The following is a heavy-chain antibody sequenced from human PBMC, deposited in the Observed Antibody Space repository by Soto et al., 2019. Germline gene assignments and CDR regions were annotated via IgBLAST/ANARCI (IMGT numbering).Heavy chain of an antibody. Sequence: SETLSLTCTVSGGSISSSSYYWGWIRQPPGKGLEWIGSIYYSGSTYYNPSLKTRFTISEDTSKNQFSLKLSSVTAADTAVYYCARRGRDGYNYYFDYWGQGTLVTVSS. CDR2: IYYSGST. CDR1: GGSISSSSYY. V-gene: IGHV4-39*01. D-gene: IGHD5-12*01. J-gene: IGHJ4*02. CDR3: ARRGRDGYNYYFDY.